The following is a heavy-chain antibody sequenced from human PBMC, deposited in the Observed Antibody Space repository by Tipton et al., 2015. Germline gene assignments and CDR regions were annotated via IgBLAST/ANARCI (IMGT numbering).Heavy chain of an antibody. D-gene: IGHD3-9*01. CDR3: ACQDYDSLTRDYQTVDY. CDR2: ISHIGNT. J-gene: IGHJ4*02. Sequence: LSLPFSFSSSSLPLSSSFFFLPPPPFPFLEWIGIISHIGNTYYNPSLKSRVTMSRDTSKNQFSLKLTSVTAADTAVYYCACQDYDSLTRDYQTVDYWGQGTLVTVSS. V-gene: IGHV4-38-2*01. CDR1: SSSLPLSSS.